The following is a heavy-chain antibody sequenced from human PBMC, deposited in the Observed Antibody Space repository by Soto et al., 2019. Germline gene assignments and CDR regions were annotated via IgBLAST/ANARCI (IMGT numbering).Heavy chain of an antibody. CDR1: GYTFNSYY. CDR3: ASLTSLVRLPPADAFDI. Sequence: ASVKVSCKASGYTFNSYYMHWVRQDPGQGLEWMGIIDPSGGSTSYAQKFQGRVTMTRDTSTSTVYMELSSLRSEDTAVYYCASLTSLVRLPPADAFDIWGQGTIVTVSS. V-gene: IGHV1-46*02. CDR2: IDPSGGST. J-gene: IGHJ3*02. D-gene: IGHD3-10*01.